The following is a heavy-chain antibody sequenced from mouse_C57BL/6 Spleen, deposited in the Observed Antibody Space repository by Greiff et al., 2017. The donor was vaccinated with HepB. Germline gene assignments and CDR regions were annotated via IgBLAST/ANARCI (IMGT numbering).Heavy chain of an antibody. D-gene: IGHD2-5*01. J-gene: IGHJ1*03. CDR3: ARNDEAYYSNYEYFDV. Sequence: QVQLQQPGTELVKPGASVKLSCKASGYTFTSYWMHWVKQRPGQGLEWIGNINPSNGGTNYNEKFKGKATLTVDKSSSTAYMQLSSLTSEDSAVYYCARNDEAYYSNYEYFDVWGTGTTVTDSS. V-gene: IGHV1-53*01. CDR1: GYTFTSYW. CDR2: INPSNGGT.